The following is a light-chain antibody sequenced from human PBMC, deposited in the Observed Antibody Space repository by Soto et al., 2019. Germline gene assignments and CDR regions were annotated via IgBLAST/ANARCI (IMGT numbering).Light chain of an antibody. Sequence: QSVLTQPPSASGTPGQRVSISCSGSFSNIGSKFVYWYQQLPGTAPKLLIYRNTLRPSGVPDRFSGSKSGNSASLAISGLRSEDESDYYCVAWDDGLSAYVFGTGTKVTVL. CDR2: RNT. CDR3: VAWDDGLSAYV. CDR1: FSNIGSKF. J-gene: IGLJ1*01. V-gene: IGLV1-47*01.